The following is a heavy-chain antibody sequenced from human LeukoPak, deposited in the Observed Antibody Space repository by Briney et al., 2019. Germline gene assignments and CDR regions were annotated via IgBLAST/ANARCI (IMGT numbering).Heavy chain of an antibody. J-gene: IGHJ3*02. CDR1: GFTFSGSA. D-gene: IGHD3-22*01. CDR3: TRRFRYYDSSGYIADASDI. CDR2: IRSKANSYAT. Sequence: PGGSLRLSCAASGFTFSGSAMHWVRQASGKGLEWVGRIRSKANSYATAYAASVKGRFTISRDDSKNTAYLQMNSLKTEDTAVYYCTRRFRYYDSSGYIADASDIWGQGTMVTVSS. V-gene: IGHV3-73*01.